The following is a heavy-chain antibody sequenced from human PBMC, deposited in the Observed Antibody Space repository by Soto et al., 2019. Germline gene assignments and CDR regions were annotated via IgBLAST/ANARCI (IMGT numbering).Heavy chain of an antibody. Sequence: QVALQQWGAGLLKPSQTLSLTCGVSGGSFDEYFWTWIRLTPGQGLEWIGEVHHSVTSYYNPSLKSRLAVSVDTSKSQVSLTLTSVTAADTGVYYCARRKDSSRYFYGMDVWGQGTTVGVS. CDR1: GGSFDEYF. D-gene: IGHD6-13*01. CDR3: ARRKDSSRYFYGMDV. V-gene: IGHV4-34*02. CDR2: VHHSVTS. J-gene: IGHJ6*02.